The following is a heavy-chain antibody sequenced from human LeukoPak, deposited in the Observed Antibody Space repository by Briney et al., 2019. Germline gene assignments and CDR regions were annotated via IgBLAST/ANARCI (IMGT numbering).Heavy chain of an antibody. CDR2: INHSGST. CDR1: GGSFSGNY. J-gene: IGHJ4*02. Sequence: SETLSLTCAVFGGSFSGNYWSYIHQPPGKGLEWIGEINHSGSTNYNPSLKSRVTISVDTSKNQFSLMLTSVTAADTAVYYCARGSTTVPHYFDYWGQGTLVTVSS. V-gene: IGHV4-34*01. D-gene: IGHD4-17*01. CDR3: ARGSTTVPHYFDY.